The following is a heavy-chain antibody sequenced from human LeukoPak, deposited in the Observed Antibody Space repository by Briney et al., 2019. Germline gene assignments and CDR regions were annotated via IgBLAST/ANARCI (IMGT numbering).Heavy chain of an antibody. CDR3: ARKDIAVAGTGRANWFDP. Sequence: ASXKVSCKASGYTFTSYYMHWVRQAPGQGLEWMGIINPSGGSTSYAQNFQGRVTLTRDTSTSTVYMELSSLRSEDTAVYYCARKDIAVAGTGRANWFDPWGQGTLVTVSS. D-gene: IGHD6-19*01. V-gene: IGHV1-46*01. CDR2: INPSGGST. CDR1: GYTFTSYY. J-gene: IGHJ5*02.